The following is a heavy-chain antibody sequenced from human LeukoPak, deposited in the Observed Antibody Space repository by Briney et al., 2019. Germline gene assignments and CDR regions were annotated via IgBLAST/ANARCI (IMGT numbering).Heavy chain of an antibody. CDR3: ARGRGATSAHFEY. V-gene: IGHV4-59*08. D-gene: IGHD1-26*01. Sequence: PSETLSLTCTVSGGSISSYYWSWIRQPPGKGLEWIGCIYYSGSTNYNPSLKSRVTISVDTSKNQFSLKLSSVTAADTAVYYCARGRGATSAHFEYWGQGTLVTVSS. J-gene: IGHJ4*02. CDR1: GGSISSYY. CDR2: IYYSGST.